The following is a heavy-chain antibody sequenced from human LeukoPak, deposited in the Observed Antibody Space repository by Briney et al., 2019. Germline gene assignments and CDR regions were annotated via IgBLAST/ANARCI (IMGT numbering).Heavy chain of an antibody. Sequence: PSETLSLTCTVSGGSISSYYWSWIRQPPGKGLEWIGYIYYSGSTNYNPSLKSRVTISVDTSKNQFSLKLSSVTAADTAVYYCARGSAEWELLDPWGQGTLVTVSS. CDR2: IYYSGST. D-gene: IGHD1-26*01. CDR3: ARGSAEWELLDP. J-gene: IGHJ5*02. V-gene: IGHV4-59*01. CDR1: GGSISSYY.